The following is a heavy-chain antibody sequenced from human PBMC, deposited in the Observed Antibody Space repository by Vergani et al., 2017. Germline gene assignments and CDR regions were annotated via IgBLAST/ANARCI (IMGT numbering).Heavy chain of an antibody. Sequence: EVQLLESGGGLVQPGGSLRLSCAASGFTFSSYAMSWVRQAPGKGLEWVSAISGSGGSTYYADSVKGRFTISRVNSKNTLYLQMNSLRAEDTAVYYCAKRGIAVAGIIKRGFDYWGQGTLVTVSS. V-gene: IGHV3-23*01. CDR1: GFTFSSYA. CDR2: ISGSGGST. D-gene: IGHD6-19*01. J-gene: IGHJ4*02. CDR3: AKRGIAVAGIIKRGFDY.